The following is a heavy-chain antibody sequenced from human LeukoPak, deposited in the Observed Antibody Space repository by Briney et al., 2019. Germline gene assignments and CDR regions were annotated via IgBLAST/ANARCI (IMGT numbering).Heavy chain of an antibody. CDR3: AKDVLVGAPLYGMDV. CDR1: GFTFSRYG. Sequence: RGSLRLSCAASGFTFSRYGMHWVRQAPAKGLEWLAVISYDGSNKYYEDSVKGRFTISRDNSKNTLYLQMNSLRAEDTAVYYCAKDVLVGAPLYGMDVWGQGTTVTVSS. CDR2: ISYDGSNK. J-gene: IGHJ6*02. D-gene: IGHD1-26*01. V-gene: IGHV3-30*18.